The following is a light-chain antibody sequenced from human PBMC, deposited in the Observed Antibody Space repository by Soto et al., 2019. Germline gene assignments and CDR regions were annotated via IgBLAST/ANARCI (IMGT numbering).Light chain of an antibody. V-gene: IGLV1-40*01. J-gene: IGLJ1*01. CDR2: GDN. Sequence: QSVLTQPPSVSGAPEQKITISCTGSSSNIGAGYDVHWYRQFPGAAPKLLISGDNNRPSGVPDRFSGSKSGTSASLASTGHQAEDVADYYGQSYDSSLSRVFGTGTKLTVL. CDR1: SSNIGAGYD. CDR3: QSYDSSLSRV.